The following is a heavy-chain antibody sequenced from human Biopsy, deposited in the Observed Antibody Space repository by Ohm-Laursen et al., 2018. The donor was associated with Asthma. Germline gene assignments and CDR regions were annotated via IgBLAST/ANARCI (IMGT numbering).Heavy chain of an antibody. V-gene: IGHV1-2*06. CDR2: INPNSGGT. Sequence: SVKVSCKTSGYTFIGCHIHWMRQAPGQGLEWMGRINPNSGGTNYAQKFQGRVTMTRDTSISTAYMEVSRLRSDDTAVYYCARGQKSAGDRWFDPWGRGTLVTVSS. CDR3: ARGQKSAGDRWFDP. D-gene: IGHD6-13*01. J-gene: IGHJ5*02. CDR1: GYTFIGCH.